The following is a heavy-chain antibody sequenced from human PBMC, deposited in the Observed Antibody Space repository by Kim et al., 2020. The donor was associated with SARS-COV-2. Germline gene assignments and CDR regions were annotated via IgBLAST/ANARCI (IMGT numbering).Heavy chain of an antibody. CDR3: AFTVMDYYYYGMDV. D-gene: IGHD4-4*01. Sequence: SVKVSCKASGGTFSSYAISWVRQAPGQGLEWMGGIIPIFGTANYAQKFQGRVTITADESTSTAYMELSSLRSEDTAVYYCAFTVMDYYYYGMDVWGQGTTVTVSS. J-gene: IGHJ6*02. CDR2: IIPIFGTA. V-gene: IGHV1-69*13. CDR1: GGTFSSYA.